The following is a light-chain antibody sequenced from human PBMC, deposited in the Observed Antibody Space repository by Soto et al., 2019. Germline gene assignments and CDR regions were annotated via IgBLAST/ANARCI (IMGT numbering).Light chain of an antibody. J-gene: IGKJ4*01. V-gene: IGKV3-15*01. Sequence: EIVMTQSPATLSVSPGERATLSCRASQSVSSNLAWYQQKPGQTPKLLIYVASTRATGIPARFSGSGSGTESTLTNSSLQSEDLAVYYCQQYNVWPLTFGGGTKVEFK. CDR3: QQYNVWPLT. CDR2: VAS. CDR1: QSVSSN.